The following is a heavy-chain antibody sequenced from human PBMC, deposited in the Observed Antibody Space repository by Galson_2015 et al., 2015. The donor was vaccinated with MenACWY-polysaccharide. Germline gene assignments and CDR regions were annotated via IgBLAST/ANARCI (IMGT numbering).Heavy chain of an antibody. CDR1: GFTFSNYA. Sequence: SLRLSCAASGFTFSNYAMHWVRQAPGKGLEYVAVITSNGGRTAYGNSVQGRFTISRDNSKNTLYLQMDNLRAEDTAVYYCAREIAVGYTSSWYSDRWGQGRVVTVSS. D-gene: IGHD6-13*01. J-gene: IGHJ4*02. CDR3: AREIAVGYTSSWYSDR. V-gene: IGHV3-64*01. CDR2: ITSNGGRT.